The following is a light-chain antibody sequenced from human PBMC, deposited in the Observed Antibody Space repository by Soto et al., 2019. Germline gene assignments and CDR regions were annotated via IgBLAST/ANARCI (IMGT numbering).Light chain of an antibody. Sequence: QSALTKPASVSGSPGQSITISCTGTSSDVGGYNFVSWYQQHPGKAPKLMIYDVNIRPSGISNRFSGSKSGNTASLTISGLQAEDEADYYCCSYASSSTRVIFGGGTKLTVL. J-gene: IGLJ2*01. CDR3: CSYASSSTRVI. V-gene: IGLV2-14*03. CDR2: DVN. CDR1: SSDVGGYNF.